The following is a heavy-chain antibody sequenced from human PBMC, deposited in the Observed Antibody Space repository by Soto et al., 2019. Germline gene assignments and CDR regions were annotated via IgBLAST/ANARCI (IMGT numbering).Heavy chain of an antibody. CDR2: TYYRSKWYN. D-gene: IGHD3-22*01. Sequence: PSQTLSLTCAISGDSVSSNSAAWNWIRQSPSRGLEWLGRTYYRSKWYNDYAVSVKSRITINPDTSKNQFSLQLNSVTPEDTAVYYCSRDRYYYDSSGLPTNWFDPWGQGTLVTV. CDR1: GDSVSSNSAA. J-gene: IGHJ5*02. CDR3: SRDRYYYDSSGLPTNWFDP. V-gene: IGHV6-1*01.